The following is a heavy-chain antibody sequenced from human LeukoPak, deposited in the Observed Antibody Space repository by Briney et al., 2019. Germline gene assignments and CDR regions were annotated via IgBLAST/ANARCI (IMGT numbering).Heavy chain of an antibody. J-gene: IGHJ3*02. CDR3: ARIDIAVASAFILDAFGI. CDR1: GFSFSRDS. D-gene: IGHD2-2*01. V-gene: IGHV3-48*01. CDR2: ISYDSMIK. Sequence: GGSLGLSCVASGFSFSRDSMNWVRQAPGKGLEWISYISYDSMIKYYADSVRGRFTISRDSAKDSLYLQMHSLRAEDTAVYYCARIDIAVASAFILDAFGIWGQGTMVTVSS.